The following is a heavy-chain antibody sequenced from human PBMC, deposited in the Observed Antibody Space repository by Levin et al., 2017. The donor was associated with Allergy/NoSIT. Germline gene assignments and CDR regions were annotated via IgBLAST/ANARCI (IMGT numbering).Heavy chain of an antibody. V-gene: IGHV4-34*01. CDR2: INHSGST. CDR3: ARYLPRHPAAGYYFDY. CDR1: GGSFSGYY. D-gene: IGHD6-13*01. Sequence: GSLRLSCAVYGGSFSGYYWSWIRQPPGKGLEWIGEINHSGSTNYNPSLKSRVTISVDTSKNQFSLKLSSVTAADTAVYYCARYLPRHPAAGYYFDYWGQGTLVTVSS. J-gene: IGHJ4*02.